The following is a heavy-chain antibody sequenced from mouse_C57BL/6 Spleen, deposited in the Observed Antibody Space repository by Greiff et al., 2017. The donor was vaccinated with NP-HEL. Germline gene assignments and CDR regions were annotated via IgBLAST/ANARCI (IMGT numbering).Heavy chain of an antibody. J-gene: IGHJ2*01. CDR1: GYSITSGYY. Sequence: EVQRVESGPGLVKPSQSLSLTCSVTGYSITSGYYWNWIRQFPGNKLEWMGYISYDGSNNYNPSLKNRISITRDTSKNQFFLKLNSVTTEDTATYYCAREGGYDVEEYYFDYWGQGTTLTVSS. V-gene: IGHV3-6*01. CDR2: ISYDGSN. D-gene: IGHD2-2*01. CDR3: AREGGYDVEEYYFDY.